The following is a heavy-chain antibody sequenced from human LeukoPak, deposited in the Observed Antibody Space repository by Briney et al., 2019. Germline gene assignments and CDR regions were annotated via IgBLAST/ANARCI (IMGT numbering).Heavy chain of an antibody. V-gene: IGHV1-2*02. J-gene: IGHJ4*02. D-gene: IGHD6-19*01. CDR1: GYTFTGYY. CDR3: ARVPFYSSGNKSNRVDY. CDR2: INPNSGGT. Sequence: ASVKVSCKASGYTFTGYYMHWVRQAPGQGLEWMGWINPNSGGTNYAQKFQGRVTMTRDTSISTAYMQLSRLRSDDTAVYYCARVPFYSSGNKSNRVDYWGQGTLVTVSS.